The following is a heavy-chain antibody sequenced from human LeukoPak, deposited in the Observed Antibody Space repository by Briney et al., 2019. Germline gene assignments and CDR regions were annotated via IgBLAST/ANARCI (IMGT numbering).Heavy chain of an antibody. D-gene: IGHD3-22*01. CDR1: GGSISSYY. V-gene: IGHV4-59*01. J-gene: IGHJ4*02. CDR3: ARGVDSSGYFGEIDY. CDR2: IYYSGST. Sequence: SETLSLTCTVSGGSISSYYWSWIRQPPGKGLGWIGYIYYSGSTNYNPSLKSRVTISVDTSKNQFSLKLSSVTAADTAVYYCARGVDSSGYFGEIDYWGQGTLVTVSS.